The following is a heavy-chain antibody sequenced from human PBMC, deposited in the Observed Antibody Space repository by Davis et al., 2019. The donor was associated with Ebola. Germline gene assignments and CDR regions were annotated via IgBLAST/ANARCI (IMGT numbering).Heavy chain of an antibody. CDR2: ISGSGGST. V-gene: IGHV3-23*01. CDR1: GFTFSSYA. CDR3: ARDCGDYYWYFDL. J-gene: IGHJ2*01. Sequence: PGGSLRLSCAASGFTFSSYAMSWVRQAPGKGLEWVSAISGSGGSTYYADSVKGRFTISRDNSKNTLYLQMNSLRAEDTAVYYCARDCGDYYWYFDLWGRGTLVTVSS. D-gene: IGHD4-17*01.